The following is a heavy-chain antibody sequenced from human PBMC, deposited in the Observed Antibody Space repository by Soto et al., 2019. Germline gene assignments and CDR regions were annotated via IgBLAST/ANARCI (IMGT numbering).Heavy chain of an antibody. V-gene: IGHV3-23*01. CDR2: ISGSGGST. D-gene: IGHD3-22*01. CDR1: GFTFSSYA. CDR3: AKARVTMIVVVITTSGSPIDY. Sequence: GGSLRLSCAASGFTFSSYAMSWVRQAPGKGLEWVSAISGSGGSTYYADSVKGRFTISRDNSKNTLYLQMNSLRAEDTAVYYCAKARVTMIVVVITTSGSPIDYWGQGTLVTVSS. J-gene: IGHJ4*02.